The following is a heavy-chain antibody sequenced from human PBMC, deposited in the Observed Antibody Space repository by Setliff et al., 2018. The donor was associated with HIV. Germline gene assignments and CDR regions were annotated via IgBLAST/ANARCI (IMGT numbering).Heavy chain of an antibody. CDR3: ARDAAAPAAIEGAFDI. CDR2: IKEDGSEK. D-gene: IGHD2-2*02. Sequence: GGSLRLSCAASGLTFSSYWMSWVRQAPGKGLEWMANIKEDGSEKYYVGSVKGRFTISRDNTKNSLYLQLNSLRAEDTAVYYCARDAAAPAAIEGAFDIWGQGTMVTVS. J-gene: IGHJ3*02. CDR1: GLTFSSYW. V-gene: IGHV3-7*01.